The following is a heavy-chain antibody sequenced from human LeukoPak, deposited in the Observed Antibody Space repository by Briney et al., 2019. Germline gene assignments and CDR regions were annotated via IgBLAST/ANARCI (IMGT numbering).Heavy chain of an antibody. CDR1: GYTLTELS. D-gene: IGHD2-2*01. CDR3: ATDRVVPATLNAFDI. Sequence: ASVKVFCKVSGYTLTELSMHWVRQAPGKGLEWMGGFDPEDGETTYAQKFQDRVTMTEDTSTDTAYMELSSLRSEDTAVYYCATDRVVPATLNAFDIWGQGTMVTVSS. V-gene: IGHV1-24*01. CDR2: FDPEDGET. J-gene: IGHJ3*02.